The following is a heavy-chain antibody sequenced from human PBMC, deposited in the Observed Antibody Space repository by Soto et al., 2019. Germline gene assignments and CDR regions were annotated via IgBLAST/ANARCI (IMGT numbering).Heavy chain of an antibody. CDR2: ISYDGGNK. CDR3: SRDSSGYYSYFYY. Sequence: GGSLRLSCAASGFTFSSYTIHWVRQAPGRGLEWVAVISYDGGNKNYADSVKARFTISRDNSKNTLYLQMNSLRAEDTAVYYFSRDSSGYYSYFYYWGKGSLVPVSS. V-gene: IGHV3-30-3*01. J-gene: IGHJ4*02. CDR1: GFTFSSYT. D-gene: IGHD3-22*01.